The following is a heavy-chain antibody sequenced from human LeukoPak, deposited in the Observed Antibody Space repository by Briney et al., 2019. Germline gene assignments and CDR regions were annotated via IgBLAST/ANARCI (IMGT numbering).Heavy chain of an antibody. CDR1: GYIFTSYC. CDR2: INPSGGTT. Sequence: ASVKVSCKASGYIFTSYCMHWVRRAPGPGLGWMGIINPSGGTTNYAQKVQGRVTMTRDTSTSTVYMDLRSLTSEDTAVYYCARGIGRGQWLVRNYYYYYMDVWGKGTTVTVSS. V-gene: IGHV1-46*01. J-gene: IGHJ6*03. CDR3: ARGIGRGQWLVRNYYYYYMDV. D-gene: IGHD6-19*01.